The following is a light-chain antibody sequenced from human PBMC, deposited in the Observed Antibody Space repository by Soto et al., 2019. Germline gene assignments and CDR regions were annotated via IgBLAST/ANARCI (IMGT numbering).Light chain of an antibody. Sequence: QSALTQPASVSGSPGQSITISCTGTSSDVGGYNYVSWYQQHPGKAPKLMLYEVSNRPSGISNRFSGSKSGNTASLPISGLQAEDEADYYCSSYTSSSTLCVFGTGTKLTVL. CDR2: EVS. J-gene: IGLJ1*01. CDR3: SSYTSSSTLCV. CDR1: SSDVGGYNY. V-gene: IGLV2-14*01.